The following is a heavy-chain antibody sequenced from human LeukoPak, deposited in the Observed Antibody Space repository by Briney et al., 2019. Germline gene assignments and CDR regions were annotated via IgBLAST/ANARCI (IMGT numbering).Heavy chain of an antibody. D-gene: IGHD3-22*01. Sequence: SETLSLTCTVSGGSISSYYWSWIRQPPGKGLEWIGYIYYSGSTNYNPSLKSRVTISVDTSTNQFSLKLSSVTAADTAVYYCARVWYYNSNGYYFDYWGQGTLVIVSS. V-gene: IGHV4-59*01. CDR3: ARVWYYNSNGYYFDY. J-gene: IGHJ4*02. CDR1: GGSISSYY. CDR2: IYYSGST.